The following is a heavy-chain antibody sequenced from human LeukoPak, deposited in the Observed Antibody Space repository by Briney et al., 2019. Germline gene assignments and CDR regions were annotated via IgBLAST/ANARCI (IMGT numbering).Heavy chain of an antibody. CDR1: GGSFSGYY. CDR3: ARVRGRGLFDY. CDR2: INHSGST. D-gene: IGHD3-10*01. J-gene: IGHJ4*02. Sequence: PSETLSLTCAVYGGSFSGYYWSWIRQPPGKGLEWIGEINHSGSTNYNPSLKSRVTISVDTSKNQFSLKLSSVTAADTAVYYCARVRGRGLFDYWGQGTLVTVSS. V-gene: IGHV4-34*01.